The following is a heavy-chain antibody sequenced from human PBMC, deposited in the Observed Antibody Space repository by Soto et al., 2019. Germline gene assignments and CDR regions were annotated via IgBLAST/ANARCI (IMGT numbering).Heavy chain of an antibody. CDR1: GYTFTSYY. V-gene: IGHV1-46*03. J-gene: IGHJ4*02. CDR3: ARDVDADFRTDFDY. CDR2: IIPSSGST. Sequence: ASVKVSCKAFGYTFTSYYIEWVRQAPGQGLEWMGIIIPSSGSTSYAQKFQGRVTMTRDTSTSTVYMELSSLLSEDTAVYYCARDVDADFRTDFDYWGRG. D-gene: IGHD4-17*01.